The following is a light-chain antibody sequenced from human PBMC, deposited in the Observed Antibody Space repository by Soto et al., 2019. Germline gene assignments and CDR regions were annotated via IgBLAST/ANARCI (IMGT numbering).Light chain of an antibody. CDR3: QQYESQWT. CDR1: QSITIR. CDR2: KAS. V-gene: IGKV1-5*03. Sequence: DIQMTQSPSTLSASVGDRVTITCRASQSITIRLAWFQQKPGKAPSLLIYKASTLQSGVPSRFSGSGSGTDFTLTISNLQPCDFATYYCQQYESQWTFGQGTKVEIK. J-gene: IGKJ1*01.